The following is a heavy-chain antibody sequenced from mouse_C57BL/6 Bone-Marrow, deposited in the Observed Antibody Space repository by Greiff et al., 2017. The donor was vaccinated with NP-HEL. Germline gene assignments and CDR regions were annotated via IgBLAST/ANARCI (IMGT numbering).Heavy chain of an antibody. D-gene: IGHD1-1*01. CDR3: ARPVVATEGYYFDY. Sequence: VQLQQSGPELVKPGASVKIPCKASGYTFTDYNMDWVKQSHGKSLEWIGDINPNNGGTIYNQKFKGKATLTADKSSSTAYMELRSLTSEDTAVYYCARPVVATEGYYFDYWGQGTTLTVSS. J-gene: IGHJ2*01. CDR2: INPNNGGT. CDR1: GYTFTDYN. V-gene: IGHV1-18*01.